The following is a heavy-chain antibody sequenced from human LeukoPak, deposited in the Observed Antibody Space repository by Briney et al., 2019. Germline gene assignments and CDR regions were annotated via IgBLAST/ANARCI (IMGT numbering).Heavy chain of an antibody. V-gene: IGHV3-30*03. CDR3: ARVRDILTGFFDY. Sequence: GGSLRLSCAASGFTFSSYGMHWVRQAPGKGLEWVAVISYDGSNKYYADSVKGRFTISRDNSKNTLYLQMNSLRAEDTAVYYCARVRDILTGFFDYWGQGTLVTVSS. CDR2: ISYDGSNK. CDR1: GFTFSSYG. J-gene: IGHJ4*02. D-gene: IGHD3-9*01.